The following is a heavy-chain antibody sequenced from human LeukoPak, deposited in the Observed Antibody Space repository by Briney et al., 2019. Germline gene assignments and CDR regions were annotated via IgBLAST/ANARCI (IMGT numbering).Heavy chain of an antibody. Sequence: GASVKVSCKASGYTFTGYYMHWVRQAPGQGLEWMGWINPNSGGTNYAQKFQGRVTMTRDTSISTAYMELSRLRSDDTAVYYCARSKGGSGSHDNWFDPWGQGTLVTVSS. V-gene: IGHV1-2*02. D-gene: IGHD3-10*01. J-gene: IGHJ5*02. CDR3: ARSKGGSGSHDNWFDP. CDR2: INPNSGGT. CDR1: GYTFTGYY.